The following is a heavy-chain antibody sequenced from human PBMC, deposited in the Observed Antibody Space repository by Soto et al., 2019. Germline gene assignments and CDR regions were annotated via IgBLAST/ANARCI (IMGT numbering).Heavy chain of an antibody. D-gene: IGHD4-4*01. CDR1: GFTFSSYS. V-gene: IGHV3-21*01. Sequence: GGSLRLSCAASGFTFSSYSMNWVRQAPGKGLEWVSSISSSSSYIYYADSVKGRFTISRDNAKNSLYLQMNSLRAEDTAVYYCARATYTYYYYGMDVWGQGTKVTVSS. CDR2: ISSSSSYI. CDR3: ARATYTYYYYGMDV. J-gene: IGHJ6*02.